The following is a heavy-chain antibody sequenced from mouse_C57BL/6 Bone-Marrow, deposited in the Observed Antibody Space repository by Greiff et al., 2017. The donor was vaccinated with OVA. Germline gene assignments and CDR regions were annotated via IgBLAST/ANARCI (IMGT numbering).Heavy chain of an antibody. CDR3: AKRGTTVVAPGYCDV. CDR1: GFSLTSYG. J-gene: IGHJ1*03. Sequence: QVQLQQSGPGLVQPSQSLSITCTVSGFSLTSYGVHWVRQSPGKGLEWLGVIWRGGSTDYNAAFMSRLSITKDNSKSQVFFKMNSLQADDTAIYYCAKRGTTVVAPGYCDVWGTGTTVTVSS. D-gene: IGHD1-1*01. CDR2: IWRGGST. V-gene: IGHV2-5*01.